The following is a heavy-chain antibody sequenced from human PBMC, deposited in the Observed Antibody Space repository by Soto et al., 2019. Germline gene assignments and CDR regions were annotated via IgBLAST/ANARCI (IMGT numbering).Heavy chain of an antibody. Sequence: GGSLRLSCAASGFTFSSYAMSWVRQAPGKGLEWVSAISGSGGSTYYADSVKGRFTISRDNSKNTLYLQINSLRAEDTAVYYCAKDPTLNYDFWSGYPVPWGQGTLVTVSS. J-gene: IGHJ5*02. D-gene: IGHD3-3*01. V-gene: IGHV3-23*01. CDR2: ISGSGGST. CDR3: AKDPTLNYDFWSGYPVP. CDR1: GFTFSSYA.